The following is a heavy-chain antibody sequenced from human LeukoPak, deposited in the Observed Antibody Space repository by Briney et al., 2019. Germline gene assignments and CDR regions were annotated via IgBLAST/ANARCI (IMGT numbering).Heavy chain of an antibody. V-gene: IGHV4-31*03. D-gene: IGHD3-10*01. J-gene: IGHJ4*02. CDR2: IYYSGST. Sequence: SQTLSLPCTVPGGSIISGGYYWSWIRQHPGKVLEWIGYIYYSGSTYYNPSLKSRVTISVDTSKNQFSLNLSSVTAADTAVYYCATICGSGRGWGQGTLVTVSS. CDR1: GGSIISGGYY. CDR3: ATICGSGRG.